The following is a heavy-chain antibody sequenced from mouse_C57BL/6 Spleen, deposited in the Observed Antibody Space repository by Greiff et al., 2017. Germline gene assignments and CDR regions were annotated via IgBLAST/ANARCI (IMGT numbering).Heavy chain of an antibody. CDR1: GYAFSSPW. V-gene: IGHV1-82*01. J-gene: IGHJ1*03. CDR3: ARSYYCGSSYWWYFDV. CDR2: IYPGDGDT. D-gene: IGHD1-1*01. Sequence: QVQLQQSGPELVKPGASVKISCKASGYAFSSPWMNWVKQRPGKGLEWIGRIYPGDGDTNYNGKFKGKATLTADKSSSTAYMQLSSLTSEDSAVYFCARSYYCGSSYWWYFDVWGTGTTVTVSS.